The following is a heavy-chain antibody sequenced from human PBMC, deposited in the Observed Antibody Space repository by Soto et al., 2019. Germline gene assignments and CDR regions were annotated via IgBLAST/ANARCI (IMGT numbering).Heavy chain of an antibody. V-gene: IGHV3-11*06. Sequence: GGGLRLSCASSGFTFSDYYMSWIRQAPGKGLEWVSYISSSSSYTNYAESAKGRFSISRDTSKSTVFLQMDSLREDDTALYYRAKSREGSNLGMDVWGQGTTVTVSS. CDR2: ISSSSSYT. J-gene: IGHJ6*02. CDR3: AKSREGSNLGMDV. CDR1: GFTFSDYY. D-gene: IGHD6-13*01.